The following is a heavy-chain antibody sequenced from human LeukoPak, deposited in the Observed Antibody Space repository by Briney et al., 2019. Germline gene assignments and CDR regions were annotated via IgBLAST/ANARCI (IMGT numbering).Heavy chain of an antibody. CDR2: MNPNSGNT. J-gene: IGHJ4*02. CDR1: GYTFTGYD. Sequence: ASVKVSCKASGYTFTGYDINWVRQATGQGLEWMGWMNPNSGNTGYAQKFQGRVTMTRNTSISTAYMELSSLRSEDTAVYYCARSVYSGYEHLDYWGQGTLVTVSS. CDR3: ARSVYSGYEHLDY. V-gene: IGHV1-8*01. D-gene: IGHD5-12*01.